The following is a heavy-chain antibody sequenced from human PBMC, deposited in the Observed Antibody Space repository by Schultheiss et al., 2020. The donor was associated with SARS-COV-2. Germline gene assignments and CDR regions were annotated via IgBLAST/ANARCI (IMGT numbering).Heavy chain of an antibody. CDR3: AREEGYCSSTSCQGAFDI. CDR1: GGSISSYY. CDR2: IYYSGST. J-gene: IGHJ3*02. Sequence: SQTLSLTCTVSGGSISSYYWSWIRQPPGKGLECIGYIYYSGSTNYNPSLKSRVTISVDTSKNQFSLKLSSVTAADTAVYYCAREEGYCSSTSCQGAFDIWGQGTMVTVSS. V-gene: IGHV4-59*01. D-gene: IGHD2-2*01.